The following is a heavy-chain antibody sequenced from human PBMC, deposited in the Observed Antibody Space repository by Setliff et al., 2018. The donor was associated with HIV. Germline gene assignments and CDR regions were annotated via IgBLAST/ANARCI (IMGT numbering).Heavy chain of an antibody. V-gene: IGHV3-23*01. J-gene: IGHJ4*02. CDR3: AKAWGSGYPSFESALMFDV. D-gene: IGHD3-3*01. Sequence: GESLKISCAASGFTFSAYAMTWVRRAPGKGLEWVSATTSNGRTTDYAESVRGRLTLSRDNSRNTLYLHMTSLRAEDTAIYYCAKAWGSGYPSFESALMFDVWGQGTLVTVSS. CDR1: GFTFSAYA. CDR2: TTSNGRTT.